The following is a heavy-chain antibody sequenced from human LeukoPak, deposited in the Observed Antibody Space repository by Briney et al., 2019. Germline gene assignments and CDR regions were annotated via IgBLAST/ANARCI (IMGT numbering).Heavy chain of an antibody. CDR3: AKVSGGGLYYDGMDV. Sequence: GGSLRLSCAASGFTFSSYAMSWVRQAPGKGREWVSAISGSGGSTYYADSVKGRFTISRDNSKNTLYLQMNSLRAEDTAVYYCAKVSGGGLYYDGMDVWGQGATVTVSS. J-gene: IGHJ6*02. V-gene: IGHV3-23*01. CDR2: ISGSGGST. CDR1: GFTFSSYA. D-gene: IGHD1-14*01.